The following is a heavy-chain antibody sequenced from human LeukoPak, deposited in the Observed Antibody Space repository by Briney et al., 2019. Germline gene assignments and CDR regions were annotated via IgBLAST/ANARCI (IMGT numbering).Heavy chain of an antibody. V-gene: IGHV3-49*04. J-gene: IGHJ3*02. D-gene: IGHD3-22*01. CDR3: TRDPYYFDSSGYYHHAFDI. CDR2: IRSKVYGGTT. Sequence: PGGSLRLSCAASGFTFRDYGMSWVRQAPGKGLECIGFIRSKVYGGTTEYAASVKGRFTISRDDSKSIAYLQMNSLKTEDTAVYYCTRDPYYFDSSGYYHHAFDIWGQGTMVAVSS. CDR1: GFTFRDYG.